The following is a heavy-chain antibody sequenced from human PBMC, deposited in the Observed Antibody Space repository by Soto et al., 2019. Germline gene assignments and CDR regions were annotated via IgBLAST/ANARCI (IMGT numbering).Heavy chain of an antibody. CDR1: GFTFSSYV. CDR2: ISYDGSNK. CDR3: AKDSEKTYYYDSSGPVDI. J-gene: IGHJ3*02. V-gene: IGHV3-30*18. Sequence: PGGSLRLSCAASGFTFSSYVMHWVRQAPGKGLEWVAVISYDGSNKYYADSVKGRFTISRDNSKNTLYLQMNSLRAEDTAVYYCAKDSEKTYYYDSSGPVDIWGQGTMVTVSS. D-gene: IGHD3-22*01.